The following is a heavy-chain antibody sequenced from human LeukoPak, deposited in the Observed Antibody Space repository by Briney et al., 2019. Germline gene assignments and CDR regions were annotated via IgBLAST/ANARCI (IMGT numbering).Heavy chain of an antibody. J-gene: IGHJ3*02. CDR3: ARQKEWLSQFDAFDI. CDR1: GGSISSSSYY. Sequence: SETLSLTCTVSGGSISSSSYYWSWIRQPPGKGLEWIGYIYYSGSTNYNPSLKSRVTISVDTSKNQFSLKLSSVTAADTAVYYCARQKEWLSQFDAFDIWGQGTMVTVSS. V-gene: IGHV4-61*01. D-gene: IGHD3-3*01. CDR2: IYYSGST.